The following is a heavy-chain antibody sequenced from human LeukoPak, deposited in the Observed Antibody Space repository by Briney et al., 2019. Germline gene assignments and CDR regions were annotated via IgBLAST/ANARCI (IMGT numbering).Heavy chain of an antibody. CDR3: ARDGSGSFTTDWFDT. Sequence: GGSLRLSCAASGFTFSKDDFHWVRQAPGKGLEWVAAIGVTGDTYYADSVKGRFTISRDNGRNSLYLEMNSLRVEDTAVYYCARDGSGSFTTDWFDTWGQGTLVTVSS. D-gene: IGHD1-26*01. CDR2: IGVTGDT. CDR1: GFTFSKDD. V-gene: IGHV3-13*01. J-gene: IGHJ5*02.